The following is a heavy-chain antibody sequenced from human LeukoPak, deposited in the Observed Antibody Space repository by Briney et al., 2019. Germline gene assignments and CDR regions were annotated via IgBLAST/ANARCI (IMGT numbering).Heavy chain of an antibody. V-gene: IGHV3-7*04. CDR2: IHPEGNEK. J-gene: IGHJ4*02. Sequence: GGSLRLSCAVSGFSFTNFWMSWVRQAPGRGLEWVANIHPEGNEKYHVESVKGRFIISRDNTKNLLFLQMNGLRVEDTAVYYCARGDAFSGDHWGQGTLVTVSS. CDR3: ARGDAFSGDH. CDR1: GFSFTNFW.